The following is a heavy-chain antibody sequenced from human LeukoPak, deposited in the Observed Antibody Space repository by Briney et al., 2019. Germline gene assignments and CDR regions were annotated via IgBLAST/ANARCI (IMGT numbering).Heavy chain of an antibody. Sequence: PSETLSLTCSVSGGSITSYYWSWIRQPPGKGLEWIGLIYYSANANYNPSLKSRVTISVDTSKKHLSLKLNSVTAADTAVYYCARDFADTITVTGDVYYMDVWGKGTTVTVSS. V-gene: IGHV4-59*12. CDR2: IYYSANA. CDR1: GGSITSYY. J-gene: IGHJ6*03. D-gene: IGHD5-24*01. CDR3: ARDFADTITVTGDVYYMDV.